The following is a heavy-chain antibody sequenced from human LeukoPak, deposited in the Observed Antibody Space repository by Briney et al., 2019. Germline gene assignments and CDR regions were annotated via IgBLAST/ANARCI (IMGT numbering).Heavy chain of an antibody. J-gene: IGHJ6*02. CDR3: ARLNPAYSGSWYRGYYYYGMDV. D-gene: IGHD6-13*01. V-gene: IGHV4-39*01. Sequence: SETLSLTCTVSGGSISSSSYYWGWIRQPPGKGLEWIGSIYYSGSTYYNPSLKSRVTISVDTSKNQFSLKLSSVTAADTAVYYCARLNPAYSGSWYRGYYYYGMDVWGQGTTVTVSS. CDR2: IYYSGST. CDR1: GGSISSSSYY.